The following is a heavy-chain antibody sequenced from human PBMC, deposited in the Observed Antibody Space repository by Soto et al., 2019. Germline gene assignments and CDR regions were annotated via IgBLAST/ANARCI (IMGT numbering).Heavy chain of an antibody. V-gene: IGHV3-7*05. CDR2: IKEDGTEK. Sequence: VQLVESGGGLVQPGGSLRLSCAVSGFTFTTYWMTWVRQAPGKGLEWVANIKEDGTEKNYLDSVGGRFSISRANAKTSLYLQMNRLRAEDTAIYYCARAGSENEYWGQGTLVTVSS. CDR1: GFTFTTYW. J-gene: IGHJ4*02. D-gene: IGHD3-10*01. CDR3: ARAGSENEY.